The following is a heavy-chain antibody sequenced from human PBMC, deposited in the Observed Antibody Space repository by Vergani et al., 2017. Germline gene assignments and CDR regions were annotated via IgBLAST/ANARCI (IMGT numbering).Heavy chain of an antibody. CDR2: IYSGGST. CDR1: GFTFSSYG. V-gene: IGHV3-NL1*01. J-gene: IGHJ6*02. Sequence: QVQLVESGGGVVQPGRSLRLSCAASGFTFSSYGMHWVRQAPGKGLEWVAVIYSGGSTYYADSVKGRFTISRHNSKNTLYLQMNSLRAEDTAVYYCARESWITAIGLIYYYYYGMDVWGQGTTVTVSS. D-gene: IGHD5-18*01. CDR3: ARESWITAIGLIYYYYYGMDV.